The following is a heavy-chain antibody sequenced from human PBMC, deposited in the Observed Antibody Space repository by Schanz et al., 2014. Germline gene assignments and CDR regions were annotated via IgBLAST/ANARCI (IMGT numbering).Heavy chain of an antibody. CDR1: GFTFNIYA. J-gene: IGHJ4*02. D-gene: IGHD1-1*01. CDR2: VSRSTPGI. CDR3: ARDRRNADLDY. V-gene: IGHV3-48*01. Sequence: EAQLLDSGGGLAQPGGSLRLSCAASGFTFNIYAMSWVRQAPGKGLEWVSYVSRSTPGIYYADSVKGRFTMSRDNAKNSVFLQMNSLRAEDTALYYCARDRRNADLDYWGQGTLLTVSS.